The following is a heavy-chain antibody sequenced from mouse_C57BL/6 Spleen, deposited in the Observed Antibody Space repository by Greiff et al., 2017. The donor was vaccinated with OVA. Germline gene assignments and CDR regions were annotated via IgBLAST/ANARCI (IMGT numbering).Heavy chain of an antibody. J-gene: IGHJ4*01. D-gene: IGHD2-4*01. CDR2: ISSGSSTI. CDR1: GFTFSDYG. CDR3: ARPYDYDDNYAMDY. V-gene: IGHV5-17*01. Sequence: EVNLVESGGGLVKPGGSLKLSCAASGFTFSDYGMHWVRQAPEKGLEWVAYISSGSSTIYYADTVKGRFTISRDNAKNTLFLQMTSLRSEDTAMYYCARPYDYDDNYAMDYWGQGTSVTVSS.